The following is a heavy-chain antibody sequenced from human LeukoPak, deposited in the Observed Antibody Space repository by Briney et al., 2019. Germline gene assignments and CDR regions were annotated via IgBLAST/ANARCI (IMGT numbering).Heavy chain of an antibody. Sequence: SETLSLTCTVSGGSISSGDYYWSWIRQPPGKGLEWFGYIYYSGSTYYNPSLKSRVTISVDTSKNQFSLKLSSVTAADTAVYYCASVPAAILYYYYYMDVWGKGTTVTVSS. J-gene: IGHJ6*03. V-gene: IGHV4-30-4*08. CDR2: IYYSGST. D-gene: IGHD2-2*02. CDR3: ASVPAAILYYYYYMDV. CDR1: GGSISSGDYY.